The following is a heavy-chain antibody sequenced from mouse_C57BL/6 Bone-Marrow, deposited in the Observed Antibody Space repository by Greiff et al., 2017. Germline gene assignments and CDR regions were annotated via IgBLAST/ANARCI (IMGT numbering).Heavy chain of an antibody. CDR2: IHPNSGST. V-gene: IGHV1-64*01. D-gene: IGHD2-12*01. CDR3: ARSYTDYYAMDY. Sequence: VQLQQSGAELVKPGASVKLSCKASGYTFTSYWMHWVKQRPGQGLEWIGMIHPNSGSTNYNEKFKSKATLTVDKSSSTAYMQLSSLTSEDSAVYYCARSYTDYYAMDYWGQGTSVTVSS. CDR1: GYTFTSYW. J-gene: IGHJ4*01.